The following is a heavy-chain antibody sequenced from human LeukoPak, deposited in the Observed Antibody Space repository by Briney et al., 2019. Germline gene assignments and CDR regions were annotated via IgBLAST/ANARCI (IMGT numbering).Heavy chain of an antibody. CDR2: INPSGGST. V-gene: IGHV1-46*01. J-gene: IGHJ4*02. CDR3: ARGVLTYYYDSSGYSSLDY. D-gene: IGHD3-22*01. Sequence: ASVKVSCKASGYTFTSYYMHWVRQAPGQGLEWMGIINPSGGSTSYAQKFQGRVTMTRDTSTSTVYMELSSLRSEDTAVYYRARGVLTYYYDSSGYSSLDYWGQGTLVTVSS. CDR1: GYTFTSYY.